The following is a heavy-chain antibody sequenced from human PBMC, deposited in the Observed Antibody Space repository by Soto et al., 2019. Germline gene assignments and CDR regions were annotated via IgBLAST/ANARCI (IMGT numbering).Heavy chain of an antibody. D-gene: IGHD3-10*01. CDR2: ISAYNGNT. V-gene: IGHV1-18*01. CDR1: GYTFNRYG. CDR3: AREGYDGSGSADY. J-gene: IGHJ4*02. Sequence: QVLLVQSGAEVKKPGASVKVSCKASGYTFNRYGIIWVRQAPGQALEWMGWISAYNGNTNYTQKLQGRVTMTTDTSTSTAYMDLRSLRSDDTAVYYGAREGYDGSGSADYWGQGTLVTVSA.